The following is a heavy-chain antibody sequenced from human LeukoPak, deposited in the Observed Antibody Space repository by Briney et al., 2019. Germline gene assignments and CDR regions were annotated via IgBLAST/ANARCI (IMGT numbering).Heavy chain of an antibody. CDR1: SGSISSYY. J-gene: IGHJ3*02. V-gene: IGHV4-59*01. CDR2: IYYSGST. Sequence: PSETLSLTCTVSSGSISSYYWSWIRQPPGKGLEWIGYIYYSGSTNYNPSLKSRVTISVDTSKNQFSLKLSSVTAADTAVYYCARDSQILDAFDIWGQGTMVTVSS. CDR3: ARDSQILDAFDI.